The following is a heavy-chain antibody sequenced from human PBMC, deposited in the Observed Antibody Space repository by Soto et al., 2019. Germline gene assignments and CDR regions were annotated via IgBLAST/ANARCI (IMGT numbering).Heavy chain of an antibody. Sequence: SETLSLTCTVSGGSISDYYWSWIRQPPGKGLEWIGYFSYVRGTNNSPSLKSRATMSGDTSKNQLSLNLTSVTAADTAVYYCARRHGLDIDAYYWGQGILVTVSS. J-gene: IGHJ4*02. CDR3: ARRHGLDIDAYY. CDR2: FSYVRGT. D-gene: IGHD3-10*01. V-gene: IGHV4-59*12. CDR1: GGSISDYY.